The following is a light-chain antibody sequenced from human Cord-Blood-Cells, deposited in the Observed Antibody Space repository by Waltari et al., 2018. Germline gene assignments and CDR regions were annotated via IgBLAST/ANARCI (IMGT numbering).Light chain of an antibody. J-gene: IGLJ3*02. V-gene: IGLV2-11*01. CDR1: SSDVGGYNY. CDR3: CSYAGSYTWV. Sequence: QSALTQPRSVSGSPGQSVTISCPGTSSDVGGYNYVSWYQQHSGKAPKLMIYDVSKRPSGVPDRFSGSKSGNTASLTISGLQAEDEADYYCCSYAGSYTWVFGGGTKLTVL. CDR2: DVS.